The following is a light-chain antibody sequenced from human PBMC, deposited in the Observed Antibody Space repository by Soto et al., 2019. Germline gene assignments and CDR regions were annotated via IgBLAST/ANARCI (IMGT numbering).Light chain of an antibody. V-gene: IGLV2-8*01. CDR2: EVS. CDR3: SSHAGSNNLGV. CDR1: SSDVGGYNY. J-gene: IGLJ2*01. Sequence: QSALTQPPSASGSPGQSVTISCTGTSSDVGGYNYVSWYQQHPGKAPKLMIYEVSKRPSGVPVRFSGSKSGNTASLTVSGLQAEDEADHHCSSHAGSNNLGVFGGGTKVTVL.